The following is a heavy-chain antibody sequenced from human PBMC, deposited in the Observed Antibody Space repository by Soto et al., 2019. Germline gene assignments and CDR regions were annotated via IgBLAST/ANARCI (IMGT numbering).Heavy chain of an antibody. D-gene: IGHD4-4*01. Sequence: QITLKESGPTLVKPTQTLTLTCTFSGFSLSTDGVGVAWIRQPPGKALEWLALIYWNDDTRYSPSLKSRLAITKDTSKNQVVLTMTNMDRVDTATYYCAHNRNAYSRFDYWGQGILVTVSS. V-gene: IGHV2-5*01. CDR3: AHNRNAYSRFDY. CDR2: IYWNDDT. CDR1: GFSLSTDGVG. J-gene: IGHJ4*02.